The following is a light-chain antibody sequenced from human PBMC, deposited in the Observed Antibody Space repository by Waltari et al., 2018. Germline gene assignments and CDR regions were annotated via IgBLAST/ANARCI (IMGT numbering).Light chain of an antibody. V-gene: IGKV3-15*01. CDR1: QSIGNN. CDR3: QQYNIWPVT. J-gene: IGKJ4*01. CDR2: GAS. Sequence: EIVMTQSPATLSVSLGERATLSCRASQSIGNNLGWYQQKPGQAPNLLIFGASRRATDIPARFSGSGSGTEFTLTISSLQSEDFAVYYCQQYNIWPVTFGGGTKVEI.